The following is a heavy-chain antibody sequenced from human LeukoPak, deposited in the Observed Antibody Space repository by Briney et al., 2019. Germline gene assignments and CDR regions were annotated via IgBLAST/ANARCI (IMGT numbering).Heavy chain of an antibody. Sequence: SSETLSLTCAVYGGSFSGYYWSWIRQPPGKGLEWIGEINHSGSTNHNPSLKSRVTISVDTSKNQFSLKLSSVTAADTAVYYCARGRQVLSYWGQGTLVTVSS. CDR2: INHSGST. CDR3: ARGRQVLSY. J-gene: IGHJ4*02. D-gene: IGHD2/OR15-2a*01. CDR1: GGSFSGYY. V-gene: IGHV4-34*01.